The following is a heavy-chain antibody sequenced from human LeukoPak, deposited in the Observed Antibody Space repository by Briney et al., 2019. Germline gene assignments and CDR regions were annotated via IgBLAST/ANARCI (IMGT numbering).Heavy chain of an antibody. J-gene: IGHJ4*02. CDR3: AKGPARVGATSLDY. Sequence: GGSLRLSCAASGFTFSSYAMSWVRQAPGKGLEWVSAISGSGGSTYNADSVKGRFTISRDNSKNTLYLQMNSLRAEDTAVYYCAKGPARVGATSLDYWGQGTLVTVSS. CDR2: ISGSGGST. D-gene: IGHD1-26*01. V-gene: IGHV3-23*01. CDR1: GFTFSSYA.